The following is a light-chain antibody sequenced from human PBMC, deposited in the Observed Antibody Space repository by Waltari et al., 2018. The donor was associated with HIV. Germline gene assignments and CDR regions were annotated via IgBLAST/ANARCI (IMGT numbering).Light chain of an antibody. CDR2: GVS. V-gene: IGKV3-20*01. CDR1: QRVSSSY. Sequence: EIVLTRSPGTLSLSPGERATLSCRASQRVSSSYLAWYQQKPGQAPRLFIYGVSSRATGVPDRFSGSGSGTDFTLTISRLEPEDFAVYYCQQYGSSPYTFGQGTKLEIK. CDR3: QQYGSSPYT. J-gene: IGKJ2*01.